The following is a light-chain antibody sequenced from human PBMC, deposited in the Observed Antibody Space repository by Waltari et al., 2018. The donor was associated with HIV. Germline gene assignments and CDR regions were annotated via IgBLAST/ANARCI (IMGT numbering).Light chain of an antibody. Sequence: EIVLTQSPGTLSLSPGERATLSCKTSQSVSSSFLAWYQQKPGQAPRLLIYGISNRATGIPDRFSGSGSGTDFTLTINSLEPEDFVVYYCQQYGTSPKTFGQGTKVEIK. CDR2: GIS. CDR3: QQYGTSPKT. CDR1: QSVSSSF. J-gene: IGKJ1*01. V-gene: IGKV3-20*01.